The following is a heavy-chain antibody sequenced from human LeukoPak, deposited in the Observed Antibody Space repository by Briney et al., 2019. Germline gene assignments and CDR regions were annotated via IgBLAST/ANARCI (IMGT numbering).Heavy chain of an antibody. V-gene: IGHV1-69*13. CDR1: GYTFTSYY. D-gene: IGHD3-9*01. Sequence: SVKVSCKASGYTFTSYYMHWVRQAPGQGLEWMGGIIPIFGTANYAQKFQGRVTITADESTSTAYMELSSLRSEDTAVYYCATTTLRYFDWLYPSRYYYYYYGMDVWGQGTTATVSS. CDR2: IIPIFGTA. CDR3: ATTTLRYFDWLYPSRYYYYYYGMDV. J-gene: IGHJ6*02.